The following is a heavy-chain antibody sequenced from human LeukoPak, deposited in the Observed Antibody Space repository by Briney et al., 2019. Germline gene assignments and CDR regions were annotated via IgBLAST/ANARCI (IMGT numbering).Heavy chain of an antibody. CDR1: GGSTSSGGYY. J-gene: IGHJ4*02. CDR3: ARLGYCYDTHCLDDY. D-gene: IGHD2-15*01. CDR2: IHYSGRT. V-gene: IGHV4-61*08. Sequence: SETLSLTCTVSGGSTSSGGYYWSWVRQPPGKRLEWIGYIHYSGRTNYNPPLRSRVNISLDTSENQFSLRLSSVTAADTAVYYCARLGYCYDTHCLDDYWGQGALVTVSS.